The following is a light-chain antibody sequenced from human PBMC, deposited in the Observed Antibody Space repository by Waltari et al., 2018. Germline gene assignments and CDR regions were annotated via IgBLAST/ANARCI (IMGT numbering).Light chain of an antibody. J-gene: IGKJ1*01. V-gene: IGKV1-12*01. Sequence: DIQMTQSPSSVSASVGDRVIMTCRASQDIGNWLAWNQLKPGKAPKFLIYAASVLQTGVPSRFSGSGSGTDFTLTINNLQPEDFATYFCQQGSSFPPTFGQGTKVEVK. CDR3: QQGSSFPPT. CDR1: QDIGNW. CDR2: AAS.